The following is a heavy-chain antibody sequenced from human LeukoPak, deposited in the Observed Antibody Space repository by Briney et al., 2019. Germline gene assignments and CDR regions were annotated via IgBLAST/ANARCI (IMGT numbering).Heavy chain of an antibody. CDR1: GGTFSSYA. D-gene: IGHD2-2*01. CDR3: ARKYCSSTSCYPNSDY. J-gene: IGHJ4*02. V-gene: IGHV1-69*13. Sequence: SVKVSCKASGGTFSSYAISWVRQAPGQGLEWMGGIIPIFGTANYAQKFQGRVTITADESTSTAYMELSSLRSEDTAVYYCARKYCSSTSCYPNSDYWGQGTLVTVSS. CDR2: IIPIFGTA.